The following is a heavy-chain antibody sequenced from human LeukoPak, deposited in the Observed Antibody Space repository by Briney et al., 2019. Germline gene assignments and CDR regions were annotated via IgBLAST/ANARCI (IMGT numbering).Heavy chain of an antibody. D-gene: IGHD1-26*01. J-gene: IGHJ4*02. CDR1: GFTFSSYE. Sequence: GGSLRLSCAASGFTFSSYEMNWVRQAPGKGLEWVSYISSSGSTIYYADSVKGRFTISRDNAKNSLYLQMNSLRAEDTAVYYCARAVGYSGSYFPTYWGQGTLVTVSP. CDR3: ARAVGYSGSYFPTY. V-gene: IGHV3-48*03. CDR2: ISSSGSTI.